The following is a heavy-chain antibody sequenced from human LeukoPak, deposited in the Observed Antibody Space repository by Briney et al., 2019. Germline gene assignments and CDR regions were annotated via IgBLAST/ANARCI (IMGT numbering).Heavy chain of an antibody. V-gene: IGHV3-53*04. CDR1: GFTFNSYA. Sequence: GGSLRLSCAASGFTFNSYAMSWVRQAPGKGLEWVSVIYSGGSTYYADSVKGRFTISRHNSKNTLYLQMNSLRAEDTAVYYCARVGATVNYYGMDVWGQGTTVTVSS. J-gene: IGHJ6*02. D-gene: IGHD1-26*01. CDR3: ARVGATVNYYGMDV. CDR2: IYSGGST.